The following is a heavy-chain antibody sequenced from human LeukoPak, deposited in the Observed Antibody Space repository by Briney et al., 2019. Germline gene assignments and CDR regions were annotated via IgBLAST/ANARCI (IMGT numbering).Heavy chain of an antibody. D-gene: IGHD1-26*01. Sequence: SETLSLTCTVSGGSISSSSYCWGWIRQPPGKGLEWIGSMYDSGSTYYNPSLKSRVTISVDTSKNQFSLKLSSVTAADTAVYYCARHRGSPYSGSYYYFDYWGQGTLVTVSS. CDR1: GGSISSSSYC. CDR3: ARHRGSPYSGSYYYFDY. V-gene: IGHV4-39*01. J-gene: IGHJ4*02. CDR2: MYDSGST.